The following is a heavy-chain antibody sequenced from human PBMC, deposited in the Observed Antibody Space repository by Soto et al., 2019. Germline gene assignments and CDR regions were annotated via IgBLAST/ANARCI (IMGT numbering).Heavy chain of an antibody. CDR3: VKDNLAGGADV. CDR1: GFALRDSA. D-gene: IGHD3-10*01. J-gene: IGHJ6*02. CDR2: MYSSGDV. Sequence: VQLVESGGALVQPGGSLRLSCATSGFALRDSAMHWVRQVSGGGLQWVSGMYSSGDVGYAGSVRGRFTMSRDVARNALFLKMSSLTADDTALYYCVKDNLAGGADVWGQGTTVTVSS. V-gene: IGHV3-9*01.